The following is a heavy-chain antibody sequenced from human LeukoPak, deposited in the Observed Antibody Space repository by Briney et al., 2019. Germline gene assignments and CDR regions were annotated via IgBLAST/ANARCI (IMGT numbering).Heavy chain of an antibody. V-gene: IGHV3-30*03. CDR3: ARDFCSGGSCYPDAFDI. J-gene: IGHJ3*02. CDR1: GFTFSSYG. D-gene: IGHD2-15*01. Sequence: TGGSLRLSCAASGFTFSSYGMHWVRQAPGKGLEWVAVISYDGSSNYYADSVKGRFTISRDNSKNTLYLQLNSLRAEDTAVYYCARDFCSGGSCYPDAFDIWGQGTMVTVSS. CDR2: ISYDGSSN.